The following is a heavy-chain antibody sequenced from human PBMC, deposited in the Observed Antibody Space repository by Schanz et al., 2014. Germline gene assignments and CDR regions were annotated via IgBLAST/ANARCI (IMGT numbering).Heavy chain of an antibody. Sequence: QVQLVQSGAEVKKPGASVKVSCKASGYSFTDYYIHWVRQAPGQGLEWMGWINPNSGGTNYPQRFQGRVTTTRDTSSRTVYMQLSTLTSDDTAVYFCARESGRGYCSRTSCSKDYGMDVWGQGTTVTVSS. CDR3: ARESGRGYCSRTSCSKDYGMDV. V-gene: IGHV1-2*02. CDR2: INPNSGGT. J-gene: IGHJ6*02. CDR1: GYSFTDYY. D-gene: IGHD2-2*01.